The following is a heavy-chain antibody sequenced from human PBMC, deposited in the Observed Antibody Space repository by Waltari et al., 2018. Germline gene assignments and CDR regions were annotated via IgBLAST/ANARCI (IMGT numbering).Heavy chain of an antibody. J-gene: IGHJ6*02. CDR2: IYYSGST. CDR1: GGSISSSSYY. CDR3: ARDLVGCGGDCYEDYYYGMDV. Sequence: QLQLQESGPGLVKPSETLSLTCTVSGGSISSSSYYWGWIRQPPGKGLEWIGSIYYSGSTYYNPSLKSRVTISVDTSKNQFSLKLSSVTAADTAVYYCARDLVGCGGDCYEDYYYGMDVWGQGTTVTVSS. V-gene: IGHV4-39*07. D-gene: IGHD2-21*01.